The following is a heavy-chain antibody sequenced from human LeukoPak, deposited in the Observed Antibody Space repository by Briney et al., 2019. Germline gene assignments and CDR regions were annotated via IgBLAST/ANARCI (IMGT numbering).Heavy chain of an antibody. CDR1: RFTHHDYE. V-gene: IGHV3-9*01. Sequence: SLRLSCVASRFTHHDYEMRAARHATGAGVEWVSRISWNSGSIGYADSVKGRFTISRDNAKNSLYLQMNSLRAEDTAVYYCAKVFYSSSSRAFDIWGQGTMVTVSS. J-gene: IGHJ3*02. D-gene: IGHD6-6*01. CDR3: AKVFYSSSSRAFDI. CDR2: ISWNSGSI.